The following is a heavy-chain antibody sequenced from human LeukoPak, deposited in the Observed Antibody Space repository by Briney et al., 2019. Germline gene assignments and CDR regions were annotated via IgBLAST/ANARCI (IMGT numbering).Heavy chain of an antibody. CDR3: AKGYYDYIWGSYRSDAFDV. CDR1: GFPFNSYV. J-gene: IGHJ3*01. Sequence: GGSLRLSCAASGFPFNSYVMTWVRQAPGKGLEWVSVISGSGGLTYHADSVKGRFTVSRDNSKNTLYLQMNSLRAEDTAVYSCAKGYYDYIWGSYRSDAFDVWGQGTMVTVSS. V-gene: IGHV3-23*01. CDR2: ISGSGGLT. D-gene: IGHD3-16*02.